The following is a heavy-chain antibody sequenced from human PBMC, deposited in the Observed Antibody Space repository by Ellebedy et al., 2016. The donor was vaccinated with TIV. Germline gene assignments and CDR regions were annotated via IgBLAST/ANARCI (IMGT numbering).Heavy chain of an antibody. CDR3: ANIEGDYSDFW. CDR1: GNRFRSYA. Sequence: GESLKISCVASGNRFRSYAMSWVRQAPGKGLEWVSVITGSGSYIYDADSVKGRFTMSRDNSKNTVYLKMNSLRAEDTAVYYCANIEGDYSDFWWGQGTLVTVSS. V-gene: IGHV3-23*01. CDR2: ITGSGSYI. J-gene: IGHJ4*02. D-gene: IGHD4-11*01.